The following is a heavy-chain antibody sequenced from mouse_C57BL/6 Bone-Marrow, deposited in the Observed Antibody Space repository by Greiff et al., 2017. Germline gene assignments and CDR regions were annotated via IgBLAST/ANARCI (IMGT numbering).Heavy chain of an antibody. D-gene: IGHD1-1*01. Sequence: QVTLKESGPGILQPSQTLSLTCSFSGFSLSTFGMGVGWIRQPSGKGLEWLAHIWWDDDKYYNPALKSRLTISKDTSKNQVFLKIANVDTADTATYYCSRMGYYGSSLNYFDYWGQGTTLTVSS. CDR2: IWWDDDK. CDR1: GFSLSTFGMG. V-gene: IGHV8-8*01. J-gene: IGHJ2*01. CDR3: SRMGYYGSSLNYFDY.